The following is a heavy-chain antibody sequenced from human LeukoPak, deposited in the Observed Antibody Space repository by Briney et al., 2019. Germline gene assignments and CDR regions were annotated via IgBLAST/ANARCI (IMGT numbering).Heavy chain of an antibody. D-gene: IGHD3-22*01. CDR2: IIPIFGTA. J-gene: IGHJ4*02. Sequence: SVTVSCKASGGTFSSYAISWVRQAPGQGLEWMGGIIPIFGTANYAQKFQGRVTITADESTSTAYMELSSLRSEDTAVYYCARALRSYYDSSGYYYPDYWGQGTLVTVSS. CDR3: ARALRSYYDSSGYYYPDY. CDR1: GGTFSSYA. V-gene: IGHV1-69*13.